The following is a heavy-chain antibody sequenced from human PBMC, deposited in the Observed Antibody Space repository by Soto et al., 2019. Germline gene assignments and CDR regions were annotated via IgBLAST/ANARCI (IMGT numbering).Heavy chain of an antibody. J-gene: IGHJ6*02. CDR1: GFSLSTSGVG. D-gene: IGHD1-26*01. Sequence: QITLKESGPTLVKPTQTLTLTCTFSGFSLSTSGVGVGWIRQPPGKALEWLALIYWDDDKRYSPSLRSRLTITKDTSKNQVVLTMTNMDPVDTATYYCAHRQEQQPEYYSYAMDVWGQGTTVTVSS. CDR3: AHRQEQQPEYYSYAMDV. V-gene: IGHV2-5*02. CDR2: IYWDDDK.